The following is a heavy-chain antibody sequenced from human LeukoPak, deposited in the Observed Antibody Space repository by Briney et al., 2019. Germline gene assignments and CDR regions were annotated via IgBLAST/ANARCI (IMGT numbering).Heavy chain of an antibody. V-gene: IGHV4-39*07. CDR3: ARDRVSYDSSGLDAFDI. J-gene: IGHJ3*02. CDR1: GGSISSSSYY. CDR2: IYYSGST. Sequence: PSETLSLTCTVSGGSISSSSYYWGWIRQPPGKGLEWIGSIYYSGSTNYNPSLKSRVTISVDTSKNQFSLKLSSVTAADTAVYYCARDRVSYDSSGLDAFDIWGQGTMVTVSS. D-gene: IGHD3-22*01.